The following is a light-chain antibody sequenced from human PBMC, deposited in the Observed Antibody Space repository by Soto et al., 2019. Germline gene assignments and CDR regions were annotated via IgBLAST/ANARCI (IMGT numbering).Light chain of an antibody. J-gene: IGLJ1*01. Sequence: QSVLTQPASVSGSPGQSITSSCTGTSSDGGGYNYVCWYKQHPGKAPQLMIYEVTKRPSGVSDRFSGSKSGNTASLTISGLQAEDEADYYCSSYTSSSTLYVFGTGTKVTV. CDR2: EVT. CDR3: SSYTSSSTLYV. V-gene: IGLV2-14*01. CDR1: SSDGGGYNY.